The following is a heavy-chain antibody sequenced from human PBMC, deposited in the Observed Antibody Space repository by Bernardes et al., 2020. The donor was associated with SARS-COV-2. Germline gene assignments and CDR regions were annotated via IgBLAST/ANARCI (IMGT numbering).Heavy chain of an antibody. V-gene: IGHV1-24*01. D-gene: IGHD4-17*01. CDR2: FDPDDGET. Sequence: ASVKVSCKVSGYTLTELSMHWVRQAPGKGLEWMGGFDPDDGETIYAQKFQGRVTMTEDTSTDTAYMGLSSLRSEDTAVYYCATVRPHDYGDYGWYNWFDPCGQGTLVTVSS. CDR1: GYTLTELS. J-gene: IGHJ5*02. CDR3: ATVRPHDYGDYGWYNWFDP.